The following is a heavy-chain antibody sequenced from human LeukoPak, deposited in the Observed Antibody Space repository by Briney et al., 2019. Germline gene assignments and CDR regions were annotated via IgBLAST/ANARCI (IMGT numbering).Heavy chain of an antibody. J-gene: IGHJ6*02. CDR1: GGSISSYY. V-gene: IGHV4-4*09. CDR2: IYTSGST. Sequence: SETLSLTCTVSGGSISSYYWSWIRQPPGKGLEWIGYIYTSGSTNYNPSLKSRVTISVDTSKNQFSLKLSSVTAADTAVYYCARQVPGPYNYYGMDVWGQGTTVTVSS. CDR3: ARQVPGPYNYYGMDV.